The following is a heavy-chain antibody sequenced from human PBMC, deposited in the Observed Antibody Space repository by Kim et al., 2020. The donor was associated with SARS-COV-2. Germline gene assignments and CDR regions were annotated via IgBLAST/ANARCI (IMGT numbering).Heavy chain of an antibody. V-gene: IGHV1-46*04. J-gene: IGHJ4*02. CDR2: INPSGGNT. CDR1: GYPFTSYF. CDR3: ARDRADYVWGSYRGNDY. D-gene: IGHD3-16*02. Sequence: ASVKVSCKASGYPFTSYFIHWVLQAPGQGLEWMGIINPSGGNTIYAHNVQGRVTLTMDTSTNIVYMELSSLRSEDTAVYYCARDRADYVWGSYRGNDYWGQGTLVTVSS.